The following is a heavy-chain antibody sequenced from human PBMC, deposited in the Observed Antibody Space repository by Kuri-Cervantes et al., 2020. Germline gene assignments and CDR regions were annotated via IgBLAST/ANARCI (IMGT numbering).Heavy chain of an antibody. V-gene: IGHV1-69*13. D-gene: IGHD2-15*01. CDR3: ARAKSPSKKKDIVVVVAGSAFDI. Sequence: SVKVSCKASGGTFSSYAISWVRQAPGQGLEWMGGIIPIFGTANYAQKFQGRVTITADESTSTAYMELSSLRSEDTAVYYCARAKSPSKKKDIVVVVAGSAFDIWGQGTMVTDSS. CDR1: GGTFSSYA. J-gene: IGHJ3*02. CDR2: IIPIFGTA.